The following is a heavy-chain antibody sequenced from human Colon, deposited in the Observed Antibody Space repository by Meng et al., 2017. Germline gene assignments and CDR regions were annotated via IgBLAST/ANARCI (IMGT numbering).Heavy chain of an antibody. D-gene: IGHD1-26*01. CDR1: GGSVSSPSYY. CDR3: ARGRGSYSSIDF. Sequence: QVQLQGSGPRLVRPSETLSLTCTLSGGSVSSPSYYWSWIWQTPGKGLEWIGYVYYTGSANYNPSLKSRVTISVDTSKNHFSLNLTPVTAADTAVYYCARGRGSYSSIDFWGQGTLVTVSS. CDR2: VYYTGSA. J-gene: IGHJ4*02. V-gene: IGHV4-61*03.